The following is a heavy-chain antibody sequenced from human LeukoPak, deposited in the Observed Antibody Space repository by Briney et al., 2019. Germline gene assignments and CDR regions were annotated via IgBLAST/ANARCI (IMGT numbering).Heavy chain of an antibody. V-gene: IGHV3-33*01. D-gene: IGHD3-16*01. J-gene: IGHJ4*02. CDR3: ASPYDGAFGY. CDR1: GFTFSSYG. Sequence: GTSLRLSCAASGFTFSSYGMHWVRQVPGKGLEWVAVIWYDGSNKYYADSVKGRFTISRDNSENTLYLQMNGLRAEDTAVYYCASPYDGAFGYWGQGTLVTVSS. CDR2: IWYDGSNK.